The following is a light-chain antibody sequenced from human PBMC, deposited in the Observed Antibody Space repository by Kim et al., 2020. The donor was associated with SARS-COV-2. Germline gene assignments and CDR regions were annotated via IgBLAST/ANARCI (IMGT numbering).Light chain of an antibody. V-gene: IGLV2-14*03. CDR2: DVS. Sequence: GPSVTISCFGSSSDVGGYDYVSWYQQHPGKAPKLMIYDVSNRPSGVSNRFSGSKSGNTASLTISGLQAEDEADYYCSSYTTSSTPLFGGGTQLTVL. J-gene: IGLJ2*01. CDR1: SSDVGGYDY. CDR3: SSYTTSSTPL.